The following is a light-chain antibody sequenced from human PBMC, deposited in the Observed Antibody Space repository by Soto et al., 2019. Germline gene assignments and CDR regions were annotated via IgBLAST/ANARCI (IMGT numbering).Light chain of an antibody. J-gene: IGLJ1*01. Sequence: VLTQPASVSGSPGQTITISCTGTNSYIGRYTYVSCCNQHPGKAPELRFYEVSHRPSGFSTRFSGSKYDNTASLTISGLQAEDEADYYCSSYTSISTLYVFGTGTKVTVL. CDR1: NSYIGRYTY. CDR3: SSYTSISTLYV. CDR2: EVS. V-gene: IGLV2-14*01.